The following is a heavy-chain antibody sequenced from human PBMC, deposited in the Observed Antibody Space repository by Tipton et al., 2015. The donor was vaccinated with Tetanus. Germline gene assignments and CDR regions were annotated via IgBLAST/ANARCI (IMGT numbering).Heavy chain of an antibody. V-gene: IGHV4-61*01. CDR2: IYYTGKT. J-gene: IGHJ4*02. CDR3: ARMFCSSSCSWGGGFDY. CDR1: GVSVSSGSSY. D-gene: IGHD2-2*01. Sequence: TLSLTCTVSGVSVSSGSSYWNWIRQPPGKGLEWIGYIYYTGKTNYSPSLKSRLTISGDTSKNQFSLNLNSVTAADTAVYYCARMFCSSSCSWGGGFDYWGPGTLVTVSS.